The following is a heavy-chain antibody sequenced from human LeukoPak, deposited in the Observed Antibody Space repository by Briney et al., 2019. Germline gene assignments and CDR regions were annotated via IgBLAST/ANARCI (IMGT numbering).Heavy chain of an antibody. CDR3: ARAYSGSYHRYLDH. J-gene: IGHJ4*02. D-gene: IGHD1-26*01. V-gene: IGHV3-48*03. Sequence: GGSLRLSCAASGLTFGSYEMNWVRQSPGKGLEWLSYISTSGSTIMYAGSVKGRLTISRDNGNNSLYLHLHSLRAEDTAVYCCARAYSGSYHRYLDHWGQGTVVTVSS. CDR2: ISTSGSTI. CDR1: GLTFGSYE.